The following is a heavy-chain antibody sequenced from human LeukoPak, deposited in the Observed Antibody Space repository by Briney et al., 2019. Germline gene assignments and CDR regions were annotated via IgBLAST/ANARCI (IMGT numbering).Heavy chain of an antibody. J-gene: IGHJ4*02. CDR3: ATDPNYYYDSSGLSLGY. V-gene: IGHV1-69*06. CDR1: GGTFSSYA. D-gene: IGHD3-22*01. Sequence: SVKVSCKASGGTFSSYAISWVRQAPGQGLEWMGGIIPIFGTANYAQKFQGRVTMTEDTSTDTAYMELSSLRSEDTAVYYCATDPNYYYDSSGLSLGYWGQGTLVTVSS. CDR2: IIPIFGTA.